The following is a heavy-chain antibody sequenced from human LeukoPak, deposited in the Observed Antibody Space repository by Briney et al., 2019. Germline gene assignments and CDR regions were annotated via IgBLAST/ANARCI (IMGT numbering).Heavy chain of an antibody. J-gene: IGHJ4*02. Sequence: PSETLSLTCTVSGGSISSSSYYWGWIRQPPGKGLEWIGSIYYSGSTYYNPSLKSRVTISVDTSKNQFSLKLSSVTAADTAVYYCARDLGYYDSSGYYFWKSPKKNYFDYWGQGTLVTVSS. CDR2: IYYSGST. CDR1: GGSISSSSYY. CDR3: ARDLGYYDSSGYYFWKSPKKNYFDY. V-gene: IGHV4-39*07. D-gene: IGHD3-22*01.